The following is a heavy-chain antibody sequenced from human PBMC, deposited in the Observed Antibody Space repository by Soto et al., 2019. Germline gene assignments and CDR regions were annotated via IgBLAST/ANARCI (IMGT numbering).Heavy chain of an antibody. CDR3: AREAYYYDSSGYPYYFDY. D-gene: IGHD3-22*01. CDR2: IIPIFGTA. CDR1: GGTFSSYA. V-gene: IGHV1-69*13. J-gene: IGHJ4*02. Sequence: ASVKVSCKASGGTFSSYAISWVRQAPGQGLEWMGGIIPIFGTANYAQKFQGRVTITADESTSTAYMELSSLRSEDTAVYYCAREAYYYDSSGYPYYFDYWGQGTLVTVSS.